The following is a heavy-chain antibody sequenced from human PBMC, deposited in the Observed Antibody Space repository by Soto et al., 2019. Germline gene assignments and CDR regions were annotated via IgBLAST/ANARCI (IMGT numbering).Heavy chain of an antibody. CDR2: INPSGGST. Sequence: QVQLVQSGAEVKKPGASVKVSCKASGYTFTSYYMHWVRQAPGQGLEWMGIINPSGGSTSYAQKFQGRVTMTRDTSTSTVYLELSSLRSEDTAVYYCAREGTGIQLWLESYGMDVWGQGTTVTFSS. CDR1: GYTFTSYY. CDR3: AREGTGIQLWLESYGMDV. V-gene: IGHV1-46*01. D-gene: IGHD5-18*01. J-gene: IGHJ6*02.